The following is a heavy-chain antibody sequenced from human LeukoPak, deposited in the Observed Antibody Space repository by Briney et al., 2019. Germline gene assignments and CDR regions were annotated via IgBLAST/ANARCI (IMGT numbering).Heavy chain of an antibody. V-gene: IGHV4/OR15-8*02. CDR3: SRESGAFCPFGY. CDR2: ISLSGQT. CDR1: GGSIRSTNW. Sequence: SETLSLTCGVSGGSIRSTNWWSWVRQPPGQGLEGIGEISLSGQTNFNPSLNGRVTMSLDESRNQLSLKLTSVTAADTAIHYCSRESGAFCPFGYWGQGTLVIVPP. J-gene: IGHJ4*02. D-gene: IGHD1-26*01.